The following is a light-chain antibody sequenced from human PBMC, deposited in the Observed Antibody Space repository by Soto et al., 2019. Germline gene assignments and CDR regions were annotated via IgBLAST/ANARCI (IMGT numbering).Light chain of an antibody. J-gene: IGKJ4*01. CDR1: QSVRSN. CDR2: GAS. CDR3: QQYINWPPLT. Sequence: EIVLTQSPATLSVSPGXRVTLSCRASQSVRSNLAWYQQKPGQAPRLLIFGASTRATNIPARFSGSGSGTEFTLTISSLQSEDFAVYYCQQYINWPPLTFGGGTKVEIK. V-gene: IGKV3-15*01.